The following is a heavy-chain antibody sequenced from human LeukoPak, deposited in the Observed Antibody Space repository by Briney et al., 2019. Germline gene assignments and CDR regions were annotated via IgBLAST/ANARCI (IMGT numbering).Heavy chain of an antibody. V-gene: IGHV4-59*12. J-gene: IGHJ4*02. Sequence: SETLSLTCTVSGGSISSYYWSWIRQPPGKGLEWIGSIYHSGSTYYNPSLKSRVTISVDTSKNQFSLKLSSVTAADTAVYYCARERREQLLPPYTRSVTYFDYWGQGTLVTVSS. CDR3: ARERREQLLPPYTRSVTYFDY. CDR2: IYHSGST. CDR1: GGSISSYY. D-gene: IGHD2-2*01.